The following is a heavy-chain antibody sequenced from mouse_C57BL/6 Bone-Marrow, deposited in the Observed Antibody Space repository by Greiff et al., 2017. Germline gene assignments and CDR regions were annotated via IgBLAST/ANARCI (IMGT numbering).Heavy chain of an antibody. CDR2: ISSGSSTN. CDR1: GFTFSDYG. D-gene: IGHD1-1*01. CDR3: ARSHYGSSYRWYFDV. Sequence: EVMLVESGGGLVKPGGSLKLSCAASGFTFSDYGMHWVRQAPEKGLEWVAYISSGSSTNYYADTVKGRFTISRDNAKNTLFLQMTSLRSEDTAMYYCARSHYGSSYRWYFDVWGTGTTVTVSS. J-gene: IGHJ1*03. V-gene: IGHV5-17*01.